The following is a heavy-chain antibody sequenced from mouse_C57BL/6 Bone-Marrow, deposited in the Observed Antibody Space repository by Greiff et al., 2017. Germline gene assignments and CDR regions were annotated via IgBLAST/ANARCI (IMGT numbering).Heavy chain of an antibody. CDR3: VRECPPFTTEGGGDY. J-gene: IGHJ4*01. D-gene: IGHD1-1*01. V-gene: IGHV10-3*01. CDR2: IRSKSSNYAT. Sequence: EVKLVESGGGLVQPKGSLKLSCAASGFTFNTYAMHWVRQAPGKGLEWVARIRSKSSNYATYYADSVKDRFTISRDDSQSMLYLQMNHPTTENTAVYYCVRECPPFTTEGGGDYWGQGTSVTVSS. CDR1: GFTFNTYA.